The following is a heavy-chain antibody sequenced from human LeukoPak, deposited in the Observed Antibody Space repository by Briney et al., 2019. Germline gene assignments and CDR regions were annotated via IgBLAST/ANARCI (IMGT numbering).Heavy chain of an antibody. Sequence: SETLSLTCTVSGGSISSYYWSWIRQPPGKGLEWIGYIYYSGSTNYNPSLKSRVTISVDTSKNQFSLKLSSVTAADTAVYYCARDLIPAVAIVVVPAANYYYYGMDVWGQGTTVTVSS. V-gene: IGHV4-59*01. D-gene: IGHD2-2*03. CDR3: ARDLIPAVAIVVVPAANYYYYGMDV. CDR1: GGSISSYY. J-gene: IGHJ6*02. CDR2: IYYSGST.